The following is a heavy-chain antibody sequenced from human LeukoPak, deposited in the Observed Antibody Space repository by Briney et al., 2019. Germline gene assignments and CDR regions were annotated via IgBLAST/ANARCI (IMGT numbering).Heavy chain of an antibody. V-gene: IGHV4-38-2*02. CDR2: IYHSGTT. CDR1: GYPISSGYQ. Sequence: SETLSLTCTVSGYPISSGYQWGWIRQSPGKRLEWIGSIYHSGTTYYNPSLQSRVTMSVDTSKNQVSLKLSSVTAADTAVYYCASLWGSRHEYWGRGTLVTVSS. D-gene: IGHD3-16*01. CDR3: ASLWGSRHEY. J-gene: IGHJ4*02.